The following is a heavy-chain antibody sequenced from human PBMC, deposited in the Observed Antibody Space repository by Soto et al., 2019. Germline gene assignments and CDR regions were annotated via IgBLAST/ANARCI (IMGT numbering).Heavy chain of an antibody. Sequence: QVTLKESGPVLVKPTETLTLTCTVSGFSLSNARMGVSWIRQPPGKALEWLAHIFSNDEKSYSTSLKSRLTIFKDTSKSQVVLTMTNMDPVDTATYYCARILRQGLVPFLNWFDPWGQGTLVTVSS. V-gene: IGHV2-26*01. J-gene: IGHJ5*02. CDR2: IFSNDEK. D-gene: IGHD3-22*01. CDR1: GFSLSNARMG. CDR3: ARILRQGLVPFLNWFDP.